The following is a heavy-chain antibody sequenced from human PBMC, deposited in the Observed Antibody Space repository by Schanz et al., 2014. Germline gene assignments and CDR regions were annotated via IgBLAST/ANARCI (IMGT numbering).Heavy chain of an antibody. CDR1: GFIFGSSV. V-gene: IGHV3-23*03. CDR3: AKSDAFDI. J-gene: IGHJ3*02. CDR2: FVHPGGST. Sequence: EVQLLESGGGLVQPGGSLRLSCAASGFIFGSSVMTWVRQAPGKGLEWVSFVHPGGSTYYPDSVKGRFTISRDSSKNSLYLQMNSLRAEDTAVYYCAKSDAFDIWGQGTLVTVSS.